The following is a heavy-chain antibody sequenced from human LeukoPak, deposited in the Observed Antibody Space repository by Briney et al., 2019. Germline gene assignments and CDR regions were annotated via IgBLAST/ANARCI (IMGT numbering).Heavy chain of an antibody. CDR1: GGPISSGGYS. J-gene: IGHJ3*02. D-gene: IGHD6-6*01. CDR3: ARTSIAARRANAFDI. Sequence: SQTLSLTCAVSGGPISSGGYSWSWIRQPPGKDLEWIGYIYHSGSTYYNPSLKSRVTISVDRSKNQFSLKLSSVTAADTAVYYCARTSIAARRANAFDIWGQGTMVTVSS. CDR2: IYHSGST. V-gene: IGHV4-30-2*01.